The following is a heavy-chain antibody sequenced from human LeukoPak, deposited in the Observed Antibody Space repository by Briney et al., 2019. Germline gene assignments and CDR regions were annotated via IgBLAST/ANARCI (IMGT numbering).Heavy chain of an antibody. Sequence: RASVKVSCKAFGYIFTGYYIHWVRQATGQGLEWMGWMNPNSGNTGYAQKFQGRVTITRNTSISTAYMELSSLRSEDTAVYYCARGRGYSYAYDAFDIWGQGTMVTVSS. CDR2: MNPNSGNT. J-gene: IGHJ3*02. CDR1: GYIFTGYY. D-gene: IGHD5-18*01. CDR3: ARGRGYSYAYDAFDI. V-gene: IGHV1-8*03.